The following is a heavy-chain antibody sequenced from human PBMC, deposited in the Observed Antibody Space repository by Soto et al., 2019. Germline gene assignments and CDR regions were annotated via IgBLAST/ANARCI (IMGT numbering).Heavy chain of an antibody. CDR3: ARPSYYASSGYYSGSHAFDI. Sequence: QVQLVQSGAEVKKPGSSVKVSCKASGGTFSSYAISWVRQAPGQGLELMGGIIPVFGTANYAQKFQGRVKIIADESTSTTYMELSSLRSEDTAVYFCARPSYYASSGYYSGSHAFDIWGQGTMVTVSS. J-gene: IGHJ3*02. CDR1: GGTFSSYA. CDR2: IIPVFGTA. V-gene: IGHV1-69*01. D-gene: IGHD3-22*01.